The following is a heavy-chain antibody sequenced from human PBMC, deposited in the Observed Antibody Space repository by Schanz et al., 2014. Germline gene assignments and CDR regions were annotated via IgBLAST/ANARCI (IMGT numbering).Heavy chain of an antibody. CDR1: GFAFRSYA. V-gene: IGHV3-21*01. Sequence: AQLVESGGGVVQPGRSLRLSCAASGFAFRSYAMHWVRQAPGKGLEWVSSISSTSSYIFYADSVKGRFTISRDNAKNSLYLQMNSLRAEDTAVYYCARPSDSSWYMDVWGKGTTVTVSS. CDR3: ARPSDSSWYMDV. D-gene: IGHD2-21*02. J-gene: IGHJ6*03. CDR2: ISSTSSYI.